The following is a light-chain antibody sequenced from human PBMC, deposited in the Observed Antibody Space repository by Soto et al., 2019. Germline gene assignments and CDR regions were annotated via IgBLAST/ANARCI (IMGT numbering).Light chain of an antibody. CDR2: WAS. CDR1: QSVLYSANNKNY. V-gene: IGKV4-1*01. CDR3: HQYYNTPLT. J-gene: IGKJ3*01. Sequence: DIVMTQSPDSLAVSLGERATINCKSSQSVLYSANNKNYLAWYQQKPGQPPKLLIYWASTRESGVPDRFSGSGSGTDFTLTINSLQAEDVALYFCHQYYNTPLTFGPGTRVDIK.